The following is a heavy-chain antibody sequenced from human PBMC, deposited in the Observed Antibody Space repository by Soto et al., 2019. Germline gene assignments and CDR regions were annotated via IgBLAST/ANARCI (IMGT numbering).Heavy chain of an antibody. D-gene: IGHD6-19*01. CDR1: GFTFSSYS. J-gene: IGHJ4*02. CDR3: ARDLPYAEAGQYFDY. V-gene: IGHV3-21*01. CDR2: ISSSSSYI. Sequence: PGGSLRLSCAASGFTFSSYSINWVRQAPGKGLEWVSSISSSSSYIYYADSVKGRFTISRDNAKNSLYLQMNSLRAEDTAVYYCARDLPYAEAGQYFDYWGQGTLVTVSS.